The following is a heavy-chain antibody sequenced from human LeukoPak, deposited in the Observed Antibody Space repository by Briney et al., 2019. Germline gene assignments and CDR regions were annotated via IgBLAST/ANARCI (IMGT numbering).Heavy chain of an antibody. CDR3: AKEKKTDYYDSSGYSPAPFDY. Sequence: PGRSLRLSCAASGFTFDDYAMHWVRQAPGKGLEWVSGISWNSGSIGYADSVKGRFTISRDNAKNSLYLQMNSLRAEDTALYYCAKEKKTDYYDSSGYSPAPFDYWGQGTLVTVSS. V-gene: IGHV3-9*01. CDR2: ISWNSGSI. J-gene: IGHJ4*02. D-gene: IGHD3-22*01. CDR1: GFTFDDYA.